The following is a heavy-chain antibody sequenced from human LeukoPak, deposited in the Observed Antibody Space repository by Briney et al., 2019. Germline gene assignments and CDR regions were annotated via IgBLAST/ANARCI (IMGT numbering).Heavy chain of an antibody. D-gene: IGHD5-18*01. CDR2: INHSGST. Sequence: PSETLSLTCVVYGGSFGANYWSWIRQPPGKGLEWIGEINHSGSTNYNPSLKSRVTISVDTSKSQFSLKVSSVTAADTAVYYCARVGYGSFDYWGQGTLVTVSS. V-gene: IGHV4-34*01. CDR1: GGSFGANY. J-gene: IGHJ4*02. CDR3: ARVGYGSFDY.